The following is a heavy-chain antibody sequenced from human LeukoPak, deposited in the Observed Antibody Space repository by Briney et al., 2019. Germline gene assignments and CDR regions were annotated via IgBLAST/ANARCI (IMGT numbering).Heavy chain of an antibody. D-gene: IGHD3-22*01. Sequence: GGSLRLSCAASGFTFTSYSMSWVRQAPGKGLEWVSGTSDRGDYTYYADSVKGRFTISRDNAKNSLYLQMNSLRAEDAAVYYCARDGGGITMIVVPDYWGQGTLVTVSS. J-gene: IGHJ4*02. CDR1: GFTFTSYS. CDR3: ARDGGGITMIVVPDY. V-gene: IGHV3-23*01. CDR2: TSDRGDYT.